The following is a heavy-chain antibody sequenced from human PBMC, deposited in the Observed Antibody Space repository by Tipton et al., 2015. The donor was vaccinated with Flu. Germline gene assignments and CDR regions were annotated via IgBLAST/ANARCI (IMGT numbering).Heavy chain of an antibody. CDR2: ISSSGIST. V-gene: IGHV3-23*01. D-gene: IGHD3-22*01. Sequence: SLRLSCIASGFTFSSYGMTWVRQAPGKGLEWLSAISSSGISTYYADSVKGRFTISRDNSENTLSLQMNSLRVEDTAVYYCAKWTYYSDSTPNWGQGTLVTVS. J-gene: IGHJ1*01. CDR3: AKWTYYSDSTPN. CDR1: GFTFSSYG.